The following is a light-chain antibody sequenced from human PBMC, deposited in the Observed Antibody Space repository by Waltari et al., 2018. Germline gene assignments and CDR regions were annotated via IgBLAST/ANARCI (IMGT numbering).Light chain of an antibody. CDR3: SSYTSSATLV. CDR1: SSDVGGYNS. CDR2: DVT. J-gene: IGLJ1*01. V-gene: IGLV2-14*01. Sequence: LTQPASVSGSPGQSITVSCTGTSSDVGGYNSVSWYQQHPGKAPKVMIYDVTNRPSGVSNRFSGSKSGNTASLTISGLQAEDEADYYCSSYTSSATLVFGTGTKVTVL.